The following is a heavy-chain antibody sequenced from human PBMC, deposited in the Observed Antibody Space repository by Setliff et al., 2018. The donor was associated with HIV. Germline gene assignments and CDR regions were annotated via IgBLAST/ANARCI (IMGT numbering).Heavy chain of an antibody. D-gene: IGHD2-21*02. V-gene: IGHV4-34*01. J-gene: IGHJ4*02. Sequence: LSETLSLTCSVYGTSFSDHYWSWVRQPPGKGLEWIGEMNQSGTTNYNPSLKSRVTMSIDTSERQFSLKLTSVTAADTAVYYCVRWYYCVSGACYRADYWGQGTMVTVSS. CDR2: MNQSGTT. CDR3: VRWYYCVSGACYRADY. CDR1: GTSFSDHY.